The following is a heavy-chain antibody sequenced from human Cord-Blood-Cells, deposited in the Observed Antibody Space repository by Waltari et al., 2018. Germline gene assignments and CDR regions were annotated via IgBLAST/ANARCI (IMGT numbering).Heavy chain of an antibody. V-gene: IGHV3-48*03. CDR2: ISSSGSTI. D-gene: IGHD1-20*01. CDR3: ASWGVTGTTDY. CDR1: GFTFSSYE. J-gene: IGHJ4*02. Sequence: EVQLVESGGGLVQPGGSLRLSCAASGFTFSSYEMNWVRQAPGKGLEWVSYISSSGSTIYYADSVKGRFTISRDNAKNSLYLQMNSLRAEDTAVYYCASWGVTGTTDYWGQGTLVTVSS.